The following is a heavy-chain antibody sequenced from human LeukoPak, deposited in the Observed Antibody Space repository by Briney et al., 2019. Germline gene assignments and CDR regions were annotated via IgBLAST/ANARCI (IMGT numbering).Heavy chain of an antibody. J-gene: IGHJ5*02. CDR3: ARVLWFGELYWFDP. Sequence: SETLSPTCTVSGYSISSGYYWGWIRQPPGKGLEWIGGIYHSGSTYYNPSLKSRVTMSVDTSKNQFSLKLSSVTAADTAVYYCARVLWFGELYWFDPWGQGTLVTVSS. V-gene: IGHV4-38-2*02. CDR1: GYSISSGYY. CDR2: IYHSGST. D-gene: IGHD3-10*01.